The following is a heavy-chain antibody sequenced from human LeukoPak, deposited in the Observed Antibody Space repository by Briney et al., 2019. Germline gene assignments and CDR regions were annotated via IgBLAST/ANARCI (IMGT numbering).Heavy chain of an antibody. J-gene: IGHJ4*02. CDR1: GFTFSDYY. D-gene: IGHD2-15*01. Sequence: GGSLRLSCAASGFTFSDYYMSWIRQAPGKGLEWVSYISSSSYTNYADSVKGRFTISRDNAKNSLYLQMNSLRAEDTAVYYCARNMGQGGGGSGYDYWGKETLVTVSS. V-gene: IGHV3-11*06. CDR3: ARNMGQGGGGSGYDY. CDR2: ISSSSYT.